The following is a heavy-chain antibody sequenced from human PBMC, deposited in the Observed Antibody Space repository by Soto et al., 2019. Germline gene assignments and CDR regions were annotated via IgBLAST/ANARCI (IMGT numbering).Heavy chain of an antibody. D-gene: IGHD3-10*01. V-gene: IGHV3-30*18. J-gene: IGHJ4*02. CDR3: AKEGYYGSGSYFDY. CDR2: ISYDGSNK. Sequence: SGGSLRLSCAASGFTFSSYGMHWVRQAPGKGLEWVAVISYDGSNKYYADSVKGRFTISRDNSKNTLYLQMNSLRAEDTAVYYCAKEGYYGSGSYFDYWGRGTLVTVSS. CDR1: GFTFSSYG.